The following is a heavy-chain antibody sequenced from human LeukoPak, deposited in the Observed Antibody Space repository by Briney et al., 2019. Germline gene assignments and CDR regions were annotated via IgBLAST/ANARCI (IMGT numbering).Heavy chain of an antibody. D-gene: IGHD6-13*01. J-gene: IGHJ6*02. CDR1: GYTFTGYY. CDR3: ARQQLVPFDYYYGMDV. CDR2: INAGNGNT. V-gene: IGHV1-3*01. Sequence: ASVKVSCKASGYTFTGYYMHWVRQAPGQRLEWMGWINAGNGNTKYSQKFQGRVTITRDTSASTAYMELSSLRSEDTAVYYCARQQLVPFDYYYGMDVWGQGTTVTVSS.